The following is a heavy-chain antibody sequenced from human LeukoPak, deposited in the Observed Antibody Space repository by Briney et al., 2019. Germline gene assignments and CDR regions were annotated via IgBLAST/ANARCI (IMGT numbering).Heavy chain of an antibody. V-gene: IGHV3-30-3*01. D-gene: IGHD3-3*01. CDR3: ATAENYDFWSGYYY. J-gene: IGHJ4*02. CDR2: ISYDGSNK. CDR1: GFTFSSYA. Sequence: GGSLRLSCAASGFTFSSYAMHWVRQAPGKGLEWVAVISYDGSNKYYADSVKGRFTISRDNSKNTLYLQMNSLRAEDTAVYYCATAENYDFWSGYYYWGQGTLVTVSS.